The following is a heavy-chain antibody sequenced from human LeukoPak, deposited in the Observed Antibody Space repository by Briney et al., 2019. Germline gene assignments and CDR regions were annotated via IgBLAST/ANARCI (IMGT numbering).Heavy chain of an antibody. CDR2: INHSGST. D-gene: IGHD1-26*01. CDR3: ARTGSYHLTLYYYYMDV. CDR1: GGSFSGYY. Sequence: SETLSLTCAVYGGSFSGYYWSWIRQPPGKGLELIGEINHSGSTNYNPSLKSRVTISVDTSKNQFSLKLSSVTAADTAVYYCARTGSYHLTLYYYYMDVWGKGTTVTVSS. J-gene: IGHJ6*03. V-gene: IGHV4-34*01.